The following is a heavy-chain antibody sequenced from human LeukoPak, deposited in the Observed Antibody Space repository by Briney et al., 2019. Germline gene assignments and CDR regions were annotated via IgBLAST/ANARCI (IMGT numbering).Heavy chain of an antibody. CDR2: INPNSGGT. J-gene: IGHJ5*02. V-gene: IGHV1-2*02. Sequence: ASVKVSCKASGYTFTGYYMHWVRQAPGQGLEWMGWINPNSGGTNYAQKFQGRVTMTRDTSISTAYMELSRLRSDDTAVYYCARVRLPLVWFDPWGQGTLVTLSS. CDR3: ARVRLPLVWFDP. D-gene: IGHD4-17*01. CDR1: GYTFTGYY.